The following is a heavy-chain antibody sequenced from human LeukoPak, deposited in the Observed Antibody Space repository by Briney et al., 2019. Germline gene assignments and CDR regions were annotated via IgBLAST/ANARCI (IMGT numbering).Heavy chain of an antibody. CDR1: GGSMSIYY. CDR2: VSYSGST. CDR3: ARGSGSYGGFDY. J-gene: IGHJ4*02. Sequence: SETLSLTCSVAGGSMSIYYWSWIRQPPGKGLEWIGYVSYSGSTNYNPSLKSRVTISVDTSKNQFSLKLSSVTAADTAVYYCARGSGSYGGFDYWGQGTLVTVPS. V-gene: IGHV4-59*01. D-gene: IGHD1-26*01.